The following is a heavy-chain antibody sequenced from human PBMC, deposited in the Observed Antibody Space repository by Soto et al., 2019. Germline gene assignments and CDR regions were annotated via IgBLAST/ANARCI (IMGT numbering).Heavy chain of an antibody. J-gene: IGHJ6*02. Sequence: QVQLVQSGAEVKKPGSSVKVSCKASGGTFSSSAISWVRQAPGQGLEWMGGIIPIFRTPDYGQKFQGRVTITADESARTVYMELRGLRSEDTAVYFCARDKDRQQLGGYYYYITDIWGQGTTVTVSS. CDR2: IIPIFRTP. CDR3: ARDKDRQQLGGYYYYITDI. D-gene: IGHD3-3*02. CDR1: GGTFSSSA. V-gene: IGHV1-69*12.